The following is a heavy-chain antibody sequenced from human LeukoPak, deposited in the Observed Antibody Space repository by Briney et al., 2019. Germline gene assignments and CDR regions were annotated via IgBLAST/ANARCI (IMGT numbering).Heavy chain of an antibody. CDR3: TRRGSSGTYYVFDS. D-gene: IGHD3-22*01. J-gene: IGHJ4*02. CDR2: VYPGDSDT. CDR1: GYRFTDHW. Sequence: GESLKISCQGSGYRFTDHWIAWVRQMPGKGLEWMGMVYPGDSDTRYSPSFQGQVTISADKSIITAYLQWSSLKASDTAIYYCTRRGSSGTYYVFDSWGQGTLVSVSS. V-gene: IGHV5-51*01.